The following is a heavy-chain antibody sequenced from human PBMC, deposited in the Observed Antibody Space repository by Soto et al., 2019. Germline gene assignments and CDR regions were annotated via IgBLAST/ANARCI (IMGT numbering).Heavy chain of an antibody. Sequence: SGPTLVKPPETPTLTCTLSGVSLSNARKGVSWVRPPPGEALEWLAHIFSNDEKSYSTSLKSRLTISKDTSKSQVVLTMTNMDPVDTATYYCGSWLKEGGIGGNYYYGMDVWGQGTTVTVSS. J-gene: IGHJ6*02. CDR1: GVSLSNARKG. CDR3: GSWLKEGGIGGNYYYGMDV. V-gene: IGHV2-26*01. D-gene: IGHD3-10*01. CDR2: IFSNDEK.